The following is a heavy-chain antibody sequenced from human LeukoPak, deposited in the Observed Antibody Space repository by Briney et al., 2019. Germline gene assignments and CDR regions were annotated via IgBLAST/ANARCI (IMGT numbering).Heavy chain of an antibody. V-gene: IGHV1-46*01. D-gene: IGHD3-10*01. CDR2: INPSGGST. CDR3: ARDRKGGGIRITMVRGFDY. CDR1: GYTFTSYY. J-gene: IGHJ4*02. Sequence: ASVTVSCKASGYTFTSYYMHWVRQAPGQGLEWMGIINPSGGSTSYAQKFQGRVTMTRDTSTSTVYMELSSLRSEDTAVYYCARDRKGGGIRITMVRGFDYWGQGTLVTVSS.